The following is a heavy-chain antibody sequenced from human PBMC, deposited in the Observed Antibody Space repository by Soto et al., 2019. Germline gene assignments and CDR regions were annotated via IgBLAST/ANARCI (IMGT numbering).Heavy chain of an antibody. V-gene: IGHV1-69*13. D-gene: IGHD3-10*01. Sequence: GASVKVSCKASGGTFGNLGISWLRQAPGQGLEWMGGTIPIFGTPHYAEKFRDRVTITADATTTAYLELTSLTSADTATYYCARDREDGSGTKYNWFDSWGQGTLVTVSS. CDR3: ARDREDGSGTKYNWFDS. J-gene: IGHJ5*01. CDR2: TIPIFGTP. CDR1: GGTFGNLG.